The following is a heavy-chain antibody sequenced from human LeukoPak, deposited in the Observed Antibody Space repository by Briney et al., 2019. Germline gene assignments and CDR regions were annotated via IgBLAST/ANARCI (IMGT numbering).Heavy chain of an antibody. CDR2: IKQDGSEK. J-gene: IGHJ4*02. D-gene: IGHD6-13*01. CDR3: ARDGVYSSSWYGDY. Sequence: PGGSLRLSCAASGFTFSSDSMNWVRQAPGKGLEWVANIKQDGSEKYYVDSVKGRFTISRDNAKNSLYLQMNSLRAEDTAVYYCARDGVYSSSWYGDYWGQGTLVTVSS. V-gene: IGHV3-7*01. CDR1: GFTFSSDS.